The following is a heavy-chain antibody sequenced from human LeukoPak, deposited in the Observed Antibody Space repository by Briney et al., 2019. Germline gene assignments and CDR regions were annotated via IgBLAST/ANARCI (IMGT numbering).Heavy chain of an antibody. CDR1: GFTFSSYA. CDR3: AKDRGWSSSWYTFDY. J-gene: IGHJ4*02. CDR2: ISGSGDRT. D-gene: IGHD6-13*01. Sequence: PAGSLRLSCAVSGFTFSSYAMSWVRQAPGKGLEWVSAISGSGDRTYYADSVKGRFTISRDNSKNTLCLQMNSLTAEDTAVYYCAKDRGWSSSWYTFDYWGQGTLVTVSS. V-gene: IGHV3-23*01.